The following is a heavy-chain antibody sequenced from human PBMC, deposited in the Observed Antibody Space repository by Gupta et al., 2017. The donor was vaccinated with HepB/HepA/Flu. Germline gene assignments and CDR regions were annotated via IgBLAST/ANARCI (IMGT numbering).Heavy chain of an antibody. D-gene: IGHD4-23*01. J-gene: IGHJ4*02. CDR2: ISYDGSKK. V-gene: IGHV3-30*18. CDR1: GFTFSNYG. CDR3: AKDDGGNSYLY. Sequence: QVQLVQSGGGGVQPGTSLILSCAVAGFTFSNYGMHWVRQAPGKGLEWVAVISYDGSKKLYVDSVKGRFIISRDNSKNTLYLQMNNLRAEDTAVYYCAKDDGGNSYLYWGQGSLVTVSS.